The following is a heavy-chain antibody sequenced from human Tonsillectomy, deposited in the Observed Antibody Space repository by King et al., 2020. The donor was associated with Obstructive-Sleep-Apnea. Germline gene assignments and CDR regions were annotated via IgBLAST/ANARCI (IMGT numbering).Heavy chain of an antibody. CDR1: GGSVSSSSYY. J-gene: IGHJ3*02. Sequence: QLQESGPGLVKPSETLSLTCTVSGGSVSSSSYYWGWIRQPPGKGLEWIASIHYSGSTYSNPSLKIRVTISVETSKNQFSLKLNSVTAADTAVYYCARPAYCGGDCYSFGSFDIWGQGTMVTVSS. CDR3: ARPAYCGGDCYSFGSFDI. D-gene: IGHD2-21*02. V-gene: IGHV4-39*07. CDR2: IHYSGST.